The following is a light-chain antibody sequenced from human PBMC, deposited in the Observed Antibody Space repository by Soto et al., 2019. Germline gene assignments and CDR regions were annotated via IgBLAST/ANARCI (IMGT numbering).Light chain of an antibody. CDR2: GAS. CDR1: ESVDIN. CDR3: QQYQNWPRT. J-gene: IGKJ1*01. V-gene: IGKV3-15*01. Sequence: EIVLTQSPATLSVSPGERVTLSCRASESVDINLAWYQQKPGQAPRLLIYGASTRATDMPGTFSGRGSGTEFTLTISSMQSEDFAVYYCQQYQNWPRTFGQGTKVDI.